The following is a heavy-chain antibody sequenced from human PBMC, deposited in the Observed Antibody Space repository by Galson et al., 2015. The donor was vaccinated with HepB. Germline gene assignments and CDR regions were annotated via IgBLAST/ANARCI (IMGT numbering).Heavy chain of an antibody. D-gene: IGHD1-26*01. CDR2: ISYDGSNK. CDR3: AKIVGAGFDYYGMDV. Sequence: SLRLSCAASGFTFSSYAMHWVRQAPGKGLEWVAVISYDGSNKYYADSVKGRFTISRDNSKDTLYLEMSSLRAEDTAVYYCAKIVGAGFDYYGMDVWGQGTTVTVS. J-gene: IGHJ6*02. CDR1: GFTFSSYA. V-gene: IGHV3-30*04.